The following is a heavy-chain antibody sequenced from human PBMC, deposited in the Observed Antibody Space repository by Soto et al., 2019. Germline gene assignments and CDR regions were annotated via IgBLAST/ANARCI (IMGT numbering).Heavy chain of an antibody. CDR2: INPANGDT. CDR1: GYTFISYP. V-gene: IGHV1-3*01. J-gene: IGHJ4*02. CDR3: AKSGSLDY. D-gene: IGHD1-26*01. Sequence: ASVKVSCKASGYTFISYPIHWVRQAPGQRLECMGWINPANGDTRYSQNFQGRVTITRDTSATTAYMDLNSLTSEDTAVYYCAKSGSLDYGGQGTPVTVSS.